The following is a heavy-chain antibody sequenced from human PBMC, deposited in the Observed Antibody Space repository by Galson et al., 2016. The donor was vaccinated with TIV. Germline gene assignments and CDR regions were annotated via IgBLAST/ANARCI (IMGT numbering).Heavy chain of an antibody. CDR1: GFSFSNSA. V-gene: IGHV3-23*01. D-gene: IGHD5-18*01. CDR2: ISGVNDGR. Sequence: SLRLPCAASGFSFSNSAMYWVRQAPGKGLEWVSSISGVNDGRTYADSVKGRFTISRDNFKNMVYREMDNLGPEDTAVYFCAKPSRPSGYSYGFDHWGQGTLVTVSS. J-gene: IGHJ4*02. CDR3: AKPSRPSGYSYGFDH.